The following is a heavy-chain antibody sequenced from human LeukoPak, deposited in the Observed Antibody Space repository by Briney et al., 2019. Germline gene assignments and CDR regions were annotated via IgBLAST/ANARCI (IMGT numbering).Heavy chain of an antibody. CDR3: ASLNDYGGKFYYYYGMDV. CDR2: IIPILGIA. J-gene: IGHJ6*02. D-gene: IGHD4-23*01. CDR1: GGTFSSYA. V-gene: IGHV1-69*04. Sequence: SVKVSCKASGGTFSSYAISWVRQAPGQGLEWMGRIIPILGIANYAQKFQGRVTITADKSTSTAYMELSSLRSEDTAVYYCASLNDYGGKFYYYYGMDVWGQGTTVTVSS.